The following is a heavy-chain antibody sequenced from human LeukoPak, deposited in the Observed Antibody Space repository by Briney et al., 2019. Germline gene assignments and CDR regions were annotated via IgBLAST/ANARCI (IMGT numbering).Heavy chain of an antibody. CDR3: ARMMMVRGVIILDC. Sequence: PSETLSLTCAVYGGSFSGYYWSWIRQPPGKGLEWIGEINHSGSTNYNPSLKSRVTISVDTSKNQFSLKLSSVTAADTAVYYCARMMMVRGVIILDCWGQGTLVTVSS. D-gene: IGHD3-10*01. CDR1: GGSFSGYY. CDR2: INHSGST. J-gene: IGHJ4*02. V-gene: IGHV4-34*01.